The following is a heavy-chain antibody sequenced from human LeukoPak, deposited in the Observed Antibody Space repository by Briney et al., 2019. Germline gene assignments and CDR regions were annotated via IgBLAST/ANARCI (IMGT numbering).Heavy chain of an antibody. CDR1: GFTFSSYW. D-gene: IGHD1-26*01. V-gene: IGHV3-7*04. Sequence: GGSLRLSCAASGFTFSSYWMSWVRQAPGKGLEWVANIKQDGSEKCYVDSVKGRFTISRDNAKNSLYLQMNSLRAEDTAVYYCTRLWTSVRYFDNWGQGTLVTVSS. CDR3: TRLWTSVRYFDN. CDR2: IKQDGSEK. J-gene: IGHJ4*02.